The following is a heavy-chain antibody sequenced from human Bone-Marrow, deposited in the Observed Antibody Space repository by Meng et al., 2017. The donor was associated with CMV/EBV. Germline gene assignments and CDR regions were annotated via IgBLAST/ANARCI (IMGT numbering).Heavy chain of an antibody. D-gene: IGHD5-24*01. Sequence: AAFGFALSRYWLRWVRQVPGKGLLWVSRINSDGSSTRYADSVKGRFTISRDNAKNTLYLQMNSLRAEDTAVYYCARSRDGYNFPFDYWGQGTLVTVSS. V-gene: IGHV3-74*01. CDR3: ARSRDGYNFPFDY. CDR1: GFALSRYW. J-gene: IGHJ4*02. CDR2: INSDGSST.